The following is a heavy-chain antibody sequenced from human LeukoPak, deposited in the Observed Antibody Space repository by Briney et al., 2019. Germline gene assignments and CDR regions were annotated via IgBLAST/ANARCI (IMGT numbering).Heavy chain of an antibody. D-gene: IGHD5-18*01. J-gene: IGHJ4*02. Sequence: SETLSLTCTVSGGSINSYYWSWIRQSPGEGLEWIGYIHYRGSTNYNPSLKSRVTISVDTSKNQFSLKLSSLTAADTAVYYCARSVLGYSYGLHIDYWGQGTLVTVSS. CDR3: ARSVLGYSYGLHIDY. CDR2: IHYRGST. CDR1: GGSINSYY. V-gene: IGHV4-59*01.